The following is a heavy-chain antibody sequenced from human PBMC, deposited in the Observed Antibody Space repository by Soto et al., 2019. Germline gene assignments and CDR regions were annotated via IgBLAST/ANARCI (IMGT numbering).Heavy chain of an antibody. CDR2: IYPGHSEV. CDR1: GYIFTTYW. Sequence: GESLKISCQGSGYIFTTYWIGWVRQMPGKGLEWVSVIYPGHSEVRYSPSFQGQVTISADTSISTAYLQWSSLKASDTAMYYCATTPYNSDFYMYYWGPGTLVTVSS. CDR3: ATTPYNSDFYMYY. V-gene: IGHV5-51*01. D-gene: IGHD6-19*01. J-gene: IGHJ4*01.